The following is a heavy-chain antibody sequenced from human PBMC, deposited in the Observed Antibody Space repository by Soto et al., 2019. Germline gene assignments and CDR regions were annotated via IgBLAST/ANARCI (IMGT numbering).Heavy chain of an antibody. CDR3: AKDLSIDWLDAFDI. V-gene: IGHV3-23*01. Sequence: AVXRNCVAPGFXLSSYTKSWVXPAPGKGLEWVSAISGSGGSTYYADSVKGRFTISRDNSKNTLYLQMNSLRAEDTAVYYCAKDLSIDWLDAFDIWGQGTIVTVSS. D-gene: IGHD3-22*01. J-gene: IGHJ3*02. CDR2: ISGSGGST. CDR1: GFXLSSYT.